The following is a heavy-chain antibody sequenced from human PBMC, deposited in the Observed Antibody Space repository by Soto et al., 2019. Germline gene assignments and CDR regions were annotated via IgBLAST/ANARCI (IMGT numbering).Heavy chain of an antibody. V-gene: IGHV1-18*01. Sequence: ASVKVSCKASGYTFTSYGISWVRQAPGQGLEWMGWISAYNGNTNYAQKLQGRVTMTTDTSTSTAYMELRSLRSDDTAVYYCARDRGVGTTVTTFAFDIWGQGTMVTVSS. D-gene: IGHD4-17*01. J-gene: IGHJ3*02. CDR3: ARDRGVGTTVTTFAFDI. CDR1: GYTFTSYG. CDR2: ISAYNGNT.